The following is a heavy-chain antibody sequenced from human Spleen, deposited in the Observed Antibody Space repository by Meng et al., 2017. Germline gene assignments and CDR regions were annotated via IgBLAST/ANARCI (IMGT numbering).Heavy chain of an antibody. CDR1: GGFFSDLY. CDR3: ARGPTTMAHDFDS. J-gene: IGHJ4*02. CDR2: INHSGST. V-gene: IGHV4-34*01. Sequence: KPSVTLSLTGLVSGGFFSDLYWIWIRQPPGKGLEWIVEINHSGSTNSTPSLEVRASIYADTSQNNLSLNLSSVTAADSAEYSCARGPTTMAHDFDSWGQGTLVTVSS. D-gene: IGHD4-11*01.